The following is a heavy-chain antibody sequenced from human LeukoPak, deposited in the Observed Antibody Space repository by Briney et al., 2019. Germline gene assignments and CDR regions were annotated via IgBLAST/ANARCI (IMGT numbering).Heavy chain of an antibody. Sequence: SETLSLTCTVSGGSISSSTYYWGWIRQPPGKGLEWIGSIYYSGSTYYNPSLKSRVTISVDTSKNQFSLKLSSVTAADAAVYYCAGGYSSGWYGDYWGQGTLVTVSS. J-gene: IGHJ4*02. V-gene: IGHV4-39*07. D-gene: IGHD6-19*01. CDR2: IYYSGST. CDR1: GGSISSSTYY. CDR3: AGGYSSGWYGDY.